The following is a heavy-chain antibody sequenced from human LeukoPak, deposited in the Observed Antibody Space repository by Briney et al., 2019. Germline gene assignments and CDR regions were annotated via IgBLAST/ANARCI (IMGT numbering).Heavy chain of an antibody. CDR1: GYSISSGYY. V-gene: IGHV4-38-2*02. J-gene: IGHJ5*02. D-gene: IGHD3-22*01. CDR2: IHHSGST. Sequence: SETLSLTCTVSGYSISSGYYWGWIRQPPGKGLEWIGSIHHSGSTNYNPSLKSRVTISLDTSKNQFSLKLSSVTAADTAVYYCARVPSWAGYYDSSGYLGWFDPWGQGTLVTVSS. CDR3: ARVPSWAGYYDSSGYLGWFDP.